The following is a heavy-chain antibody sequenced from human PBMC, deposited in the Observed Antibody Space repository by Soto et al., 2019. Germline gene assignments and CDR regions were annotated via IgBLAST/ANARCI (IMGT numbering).Heavy chain of an antibody. Sequence: GGSLRLSCAASGFTFDDYAMHWVRQAPGKGLEWVSGISWNSGSIGYADSVEGRFTISRDNAKNSLYLQMNSLRAEDTALYYCANGHSIRDYFDYWGQGTLVTVSS. V-gene: IGHV3-9*01. CDR1: GFTFDDYA. CDR3: ANGHSIRDYFDY. CDR2: ISWNSGSI. J-gene: IGHJ4*02. D-gene: IGHD3-3*02.